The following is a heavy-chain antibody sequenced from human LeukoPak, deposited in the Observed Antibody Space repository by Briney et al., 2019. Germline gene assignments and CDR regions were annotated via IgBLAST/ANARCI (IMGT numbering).Heavy chain of an antibody. Sequence: KASETLSLTCTVSDYSISSGYGYYWGWIRQPPGKGLEWIGNIYHSGITYYNHFNSSLKSRVTISIDMSKNQFSLRLTSVTAADTAVYFCATLVSTRYYFDYWGQGTLVTVSS. CDR3: ATLVSTRYYFDY. V-gene: IGHV4-38-2*02. J-gene: IGHJ4*02. CDR2: IYHSGIT. D-gene: IGHD5/OR15-5a*01. CDR1: DYSISSGYGYY.